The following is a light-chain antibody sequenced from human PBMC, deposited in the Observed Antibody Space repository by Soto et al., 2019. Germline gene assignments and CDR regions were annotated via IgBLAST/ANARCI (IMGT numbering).Light chain of an antibody. CDR2: DAS. J-gene: IGKJ3*01. V-gene: IGKV3-11*01. Sequence: EIVLTQSPATLSLSPGERATLSCRASQSVSSYLAWYRQKPGQAPRLLIYDASNRATGIPARFSGGGSGTDFTLTISSLEPEDFAVYYCQQRSNWPPFTFGPGTKVDIK. CDR1: QSVSSY. CDR3: QQRSNWPPFT.